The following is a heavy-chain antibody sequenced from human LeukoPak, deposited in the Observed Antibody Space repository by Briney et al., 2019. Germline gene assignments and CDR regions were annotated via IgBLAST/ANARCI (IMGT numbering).Heavy chain of an antibody. CDR1: GGTFSSYA. D-gene: IGHD2-15*01. Sequence: SVTVSCKASGGTFSSYAISWVRQAPGQGLEWVGGIIPIFGTANYAQKFQGRVTITADESTSTAYMELSSLRSEDTAVYYCAREVVVVAATYNWFDPWGQGTLVTVSS. CDR2: IIPIFGTA. V-gene: IGHV1-69*01. J-gene: IGHJ5*02. CDR3: AREVVVVAATYNWFDP.